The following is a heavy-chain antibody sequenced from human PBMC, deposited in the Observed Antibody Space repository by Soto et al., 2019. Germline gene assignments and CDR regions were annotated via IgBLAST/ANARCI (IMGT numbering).Heavy chain of an antibody. CDR3: ARAPATDMVALYGMDV. CDR2: IWYDGSNK. J-gene: IGHJ6*02. D-gene: IGHD5-12*01. V-gene: IGHV3-33*01. Sequence: QVQLVESGGGVVQPGRSLRLSCAASGFTFSSYGMHWVRQAPGKGLEWVAVIWYDGSNKYYADSVKGRFNISRDNSKNTLYLQMNSLRAEDTAVYYCARAPATDMVALYGMDVWGQGTTVTVSS. CDR1: GFTFSSYG.